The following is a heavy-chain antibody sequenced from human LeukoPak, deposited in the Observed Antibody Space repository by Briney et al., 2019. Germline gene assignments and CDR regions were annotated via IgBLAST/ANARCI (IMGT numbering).Heavy chain of an antibody. D-gene: IGHD3-16*01. CDR3: ARVFGPGYFDF. V-gene: IGHV3-64*01. J-gene: IGHJ4*02. Sequence: PGGSLRLSCAASGFTLSTYSMHWVRQASGKGLEYVSAISYNDGSTYYANSVKGRFTISRDNSKNTLYLQMGSMRAEDMGVYYCARVFGPGYFDFWGQGTLVTVSS. CDR1: GFTLSTYS. CDR2: ISYNDGST.